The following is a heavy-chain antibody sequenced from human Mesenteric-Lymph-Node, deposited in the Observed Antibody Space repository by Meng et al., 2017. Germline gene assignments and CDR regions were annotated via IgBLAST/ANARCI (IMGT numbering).Heavy chain of an antibody. Sequence: QGSLPAWGPGPCKPSQSLSLTCTVSGCSINIGDYDWSWIRQPPGKGLEWIGYIYYTGSTNYNPSLKSRLTISVDTSKNQFSLKLSSVTAADTAVYYCARVGRGILEGWGQGTLVTVSS. J-gene: IGHJ4*02. CDR3: ARVGRGILEG. V-gene: IGHV4-61*08. D-gene: IGHD3-16*01. CDR1: GCSINIGDYD. CDR2: IYYTGST.